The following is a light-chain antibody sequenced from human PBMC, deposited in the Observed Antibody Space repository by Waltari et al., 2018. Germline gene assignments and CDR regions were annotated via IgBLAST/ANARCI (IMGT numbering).Light chain of an antibody. Sequence: AIRITQSPSSLSASTGDRVTITCRASQGISSYLAWYQQKPGKAPKVLIYAASTLQSGVTSRFSGSGSGTDFTLTVSSLQAEDVAVYYCHQYYTTPYTFGQGTKLEIK. J-gene: IGKJ2*01. CDR2: AAS. CDR3: HQYYTTPYT. CDR1: QGISSY. V-gene: IGKV1-8*01.